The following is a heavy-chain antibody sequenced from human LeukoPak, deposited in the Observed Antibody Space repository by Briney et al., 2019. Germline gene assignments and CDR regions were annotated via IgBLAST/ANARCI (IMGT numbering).Heavy chain of an antibody. CDR1: NYSISTDYY. J-gene: IGHJ6*03. CDR2: MYHSGST. D-gene: IGHD1-26*01. V-gene: IGHV4-38-2*02. Sequence: SETLSLTCTVSNYSISTDYYWGWIRQPPGKGLEWIGTMYHSGSTYYNPSLKSRVTISVDTSKNQFSLKLSSVTAADTAVYYCTRGRGAGYYYMDVWGKGTTVTVSS. CDR3: TRGRGAGYYYMDV.